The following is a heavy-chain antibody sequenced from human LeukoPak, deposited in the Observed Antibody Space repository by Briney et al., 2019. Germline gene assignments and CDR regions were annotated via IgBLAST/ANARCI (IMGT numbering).Heavy chain of an antibody. CDR3: ASTTDYYYYYGMDV. J-gene: IGHJ6*02. CDR1: GGSISSSSYY. Sequence: SETLSLTCTVSGGSISSSSYYWGWIRQPPGKGLEWIGSIYYSGSTYYNPSLKSRVTISVDTSKNQFSLKLSSVTAADTAVYYCASTTDYYYYYGMDVRGQGTTVTVSS. V-gene: IGHV4-39*01. D-gene: IGHD1-14*01. CDR2: IYYSGST.